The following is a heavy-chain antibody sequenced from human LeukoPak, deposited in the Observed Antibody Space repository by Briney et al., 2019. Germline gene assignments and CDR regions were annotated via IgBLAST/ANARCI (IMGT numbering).Heavy chain of an antibody. CDR3: AKVRGTYSSGYFFDY. D-gene: IGHD6-19*01. J-gene: IGHJ4*02. Sequence: PGGSLRLSCAASGFTFDNYAMHWVRQAPGKGLEWLSIISWNSGYIGYADSVKGRFTISRDNAKKSLDLQMNSLRAEDTAFYYCAKVRGTYSSGYFFDYWSQGTLVTVSS. CDR1: GFTFDNYA. V-gene: IGHV3-9*01. CDR2: ISWNSGYI.